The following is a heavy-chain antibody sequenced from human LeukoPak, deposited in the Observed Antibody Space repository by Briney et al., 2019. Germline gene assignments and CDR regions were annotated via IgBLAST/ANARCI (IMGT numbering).Heavy chain of an antibody. V-gene: IGHV3-66*01. CDR1: GFTVSSNY. D-gene: IGHD3-9*01. J-gene: IGHJ4*02. Sequence: GGSLRLSCAASGFTVSSNYMSWVRQAPGKGLEWVSVIYSGGSTYYADSVKGRFTISRDNSKNTLYLQMNSLRAEDTAVYYCARGGDDILTGYSRVSWGQGTLVTVSS. CDR2: IYSGGST. CDR3: ARGGDDILTGYSRVS.